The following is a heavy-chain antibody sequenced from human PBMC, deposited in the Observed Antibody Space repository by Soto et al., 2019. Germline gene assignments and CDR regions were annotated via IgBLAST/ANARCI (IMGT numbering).Heavy chain of an antibody. V-gene: IGHV4-59*02. D-gene: IGHD5-18*01. CDR1: GGSVSSYS. Sequence: PSETLSLTCTVSGGSVSSYSWTWVRQPPGKGLEWIGYVYYSGSTHYNPSLESRVTISLDTSKNQFSLKLTSVTAADTAMYFCASSPPAMVAPNIWGQGTLVTVSS. CDR2: VYYSGST. CDR3: ASSPPAMVAPNI. J-gene: IGHJ4*02.